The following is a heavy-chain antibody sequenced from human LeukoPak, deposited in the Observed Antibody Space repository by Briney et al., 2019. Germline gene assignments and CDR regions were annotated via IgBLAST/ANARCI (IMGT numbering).Heavy chain of an antibody. J-gene: IGHJ6*04. CDR1: GYTFTSYG. CDR3: ARDETSSSGWRLPSYYYGMDV. Sequence: ASVKVSCKASGYTFTSYGISWVRQAPGQGLEWMGWISAYNGNTNYAQKLQGRVTMTTDTSTSTAYMELRSLRSDHTAVYYCARDETSSSGWRLPSYYYGMDVWGKGTTVTVSS. V-gene: IGHV1-18*04. D-gene: IGHD6-19*01. CDR2: ISAYNGNT.